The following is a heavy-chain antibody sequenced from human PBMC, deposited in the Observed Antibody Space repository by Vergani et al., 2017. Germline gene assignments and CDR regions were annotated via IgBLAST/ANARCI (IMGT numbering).Heavy chain of an antibody. V-gene: IGHV1-2*02. J-gene: IGHJ5*02. CDR3: ARVLGAKRFGELLDNWFDP. CDR1: GYTFTGYY. D-gene: IGHD3-10*01. Sequence: QVQLVQSGAEVKKPGASVKVSCKASGYTFTGYYMHWVRQAPGQGLEWMGWINPNMGGTNYAQKFQGRVTMTRDTSISTAYMELSRLRSDDTAVYYCARVLGAKRFGELLDNWFDPWGQGTLVTVSS. CDR2: INPNMGGT.